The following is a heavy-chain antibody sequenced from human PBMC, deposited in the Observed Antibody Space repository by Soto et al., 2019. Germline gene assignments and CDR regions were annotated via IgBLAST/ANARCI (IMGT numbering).Heavy chain of an antibody. V-gene: IGHV4-31*03. Sequence: QVQLQESGPGLVKPSQTLSLTCTVSGGSISSGGYYWSWIRQHTGKGREWIGYIYYSGSTYYNPSLKSRVTISVDTSKNQFSLKLSSVTAADTAVYYCARDDLVAAFRHWGQGTLVTVSS. D-gene: IGHD6-6*01. CDR1: GGSISSGGYY. CDR2: IYYSGST. CDR3: ARDDLVAAFRH. J-gene: IGHJ4*02.